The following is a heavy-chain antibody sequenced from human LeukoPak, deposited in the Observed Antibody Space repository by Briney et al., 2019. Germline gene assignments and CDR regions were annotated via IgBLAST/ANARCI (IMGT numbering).Heavy chain of an antibody. J-gene: IGHJ4*02. V-gene: IGHV3-21*01. Sequence: PGGSLRLSCAASGFTFSSYSMNWVRQAPGKGLEWVSSISSGSSYIYYADSVKGRFTISKDNSKNTLYLQMNSLRAKDTAVYYCADVYGSGSLFDYWGQGTLVTVSS. CDR2: ISSGSSYI. D-gene: IGHD3-10*01. CDR1: GFTFSSYS. CDR3: ADVYGSGSLFDY.